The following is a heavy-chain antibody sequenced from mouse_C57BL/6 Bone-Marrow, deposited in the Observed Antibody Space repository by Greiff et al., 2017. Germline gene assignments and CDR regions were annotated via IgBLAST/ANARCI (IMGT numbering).Heavy chain of an antibody. J-gene: IGHJ3*01. V-gene: IGHV5-12*01. CDR1: GFTFSDYY. CDR2: ISNGGGST. Sequence: EVKLMESGGGLVQPGGSLKLSCAASGFTFSDYYMYWVRQTPEKRLEWVAYISNGGGSTYYPDTVKGRFTISRDNAKNTLYLQMSRLKSEDTAMYCCARVETAQALAWFAYWGQGTLVTVSA. CDR3: ARVETAQALAWFAY. D-gene: IGHD3-2*02.